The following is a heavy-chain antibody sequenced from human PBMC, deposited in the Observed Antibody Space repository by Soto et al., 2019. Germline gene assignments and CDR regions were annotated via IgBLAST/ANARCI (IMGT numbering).Heavy chain of an antibody. Sequence: QLQLQESSSGLVKPSQTLSLTCAVSGGSISSGGYSWSWIRQPPGKGLEWIGYIYHSGSTYYNPSVKSRVTISVDRSKNQFSLKLSSVTAADTAVYYCARDRQVAGTPSYYYGMDVWGQGTTVTVSS. CDR2: IYHSGST. V-gene: IGHV4-30-2*01. D-gene: IGHD6-19*01. CDR1: GGSISSGGYS. J-gene: IGHJ6*02. CDR3: ARDRQVAGTPSYYYGMDV.